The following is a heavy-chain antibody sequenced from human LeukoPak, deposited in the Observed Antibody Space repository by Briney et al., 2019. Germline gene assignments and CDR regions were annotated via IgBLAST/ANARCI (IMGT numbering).Heavy chain of an antibody. V-gene: IGHV4-4*07. Sequence: PSETLSLTCTVSGGSISSYYWSWIRQPAGKGLEWIGRIYTSGSTNYNPSLKSRVTMSVDTSKNQFSLKLSSVTAADTAVYYCACVRNLAAAGPYYYYYMDVWGKGTTVTVSS. D-gene: IGHD6-13*01. CDR2: IYTSGST. CDR1: GGSISSYY. CDR3: ACVRNLAAAGPYYYYYMDV. J-gene: IGHJ6*03.